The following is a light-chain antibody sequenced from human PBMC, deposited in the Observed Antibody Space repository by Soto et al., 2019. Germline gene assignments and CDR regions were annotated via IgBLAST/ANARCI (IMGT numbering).Light chain of an antibody. Sequence: DIQMTQSPSTLSASVGDRVTITCRASQSISTWLAWCQQKPGKAHKLLIYKASNLEDGVPSRFSGSGSGTEFTITISSLQPDDFATYYCQQYNTYPLTFGGGTTVEIK. J-gene: IGKJ4*01. V-gene: IGKV1-5*03. CDR2: KAS. CDR1: QSISTW. CDR3: QQYNTYPLT.